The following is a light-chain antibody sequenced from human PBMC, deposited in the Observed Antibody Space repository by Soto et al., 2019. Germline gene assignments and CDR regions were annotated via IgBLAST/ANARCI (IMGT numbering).Light chain of an antibody. V-gene: IGKV3-15*01. CDR1: QRVRNN. CDR3: HQYDNWWT. J-gene: IGKJ1*01. CDR2: GVS. Sequence: IVMTQSPGTLSVSPWERGTLSCRASQRVRNNLAWYQQKPGQAPRLLIYGVSTRATGVPARFSGSGSGTDFTLTISSLQPEDFAVYYCHQYDNWWTFGQGTNV.